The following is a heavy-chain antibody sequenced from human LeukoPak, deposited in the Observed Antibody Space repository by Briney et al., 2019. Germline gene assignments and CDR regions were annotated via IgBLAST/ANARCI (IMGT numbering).Heavy chain of an antibody. CDR1: GFTFSSYG. J-gene: IGHJ4*02. CDR3: ARDEGDPWYFDY. V-gene: IGHV3-NL1*01. Sequence: GGSLRLSCAASGFTFSSYGMHWVRQAPGKGLEWVSVIYSGGSTYYADSVKGRFTISRDNSKNTLYLQMNSLRAEDTAVYYCARDEGDPWYFDYWGQGTLVTVSS. CDR2: IYSGGST.